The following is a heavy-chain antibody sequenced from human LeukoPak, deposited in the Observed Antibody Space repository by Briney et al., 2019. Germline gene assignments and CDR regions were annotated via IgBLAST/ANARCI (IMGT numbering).Heavy chain of an antibody. Sequence: SETLSLTCAVYGGSFSGYYWSWIRQPPGKGLEWIGQINHSGSTNYNPSLNSRVTISVDTSKNQFSLKLSSVTAADTAVYYCARDSSGWYPFDYWGQGTLVTVSS. CDR3: ARDSSGWYPFDY. V-gene: IGHV4-34*01. D-gene: IGHD6-19*01. J-gene: IGHJ4*02. CDR2: INHSGST. CDR1: GGSFSGYY.